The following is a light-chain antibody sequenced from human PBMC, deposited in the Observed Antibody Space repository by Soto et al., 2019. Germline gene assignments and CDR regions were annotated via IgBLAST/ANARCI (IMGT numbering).Light chain of an antibody. V-gene: IGKV1-39*01. J-gene: IGKJ5*01. CDR3: QQSYSTPIT. CDR2: AAS. CDR1: QSISSY. Sequence: DIQMTQSPSSLSASVGDRVTITCLASQSISSYLNWYQQKPGKAPKLLIYAASSLQSGVPSRFSGSGSGTDFTLTISSLQHEDFATYYCQQSYSTPITFGQVTRMEIK.